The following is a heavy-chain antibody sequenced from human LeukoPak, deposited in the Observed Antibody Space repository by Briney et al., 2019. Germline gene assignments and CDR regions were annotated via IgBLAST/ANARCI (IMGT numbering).Heavy chain of an antibody. V-gene: IGHV3-23*01. Sequence: SGGSLRLSCAASKFTFSRYAMSWVRQGPGEGLEWVSAISGTVDNTYYADSVKGRFTISRDNSNNTLYLQMDSLNAGDTAVYYCAKGLLGWKLPLDYWGQGTLVTVSS. CDR2: ISGTVDNT. CDR3: AKGLLGWKLPLDY. J-gene: IGHJ4*02. D-gene: IGHD4-23*01. CDR1: KFTFSRYA.